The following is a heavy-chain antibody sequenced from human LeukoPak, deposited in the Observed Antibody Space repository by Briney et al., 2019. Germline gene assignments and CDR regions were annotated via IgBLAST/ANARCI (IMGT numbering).Heavy chain of an antibody. D-gene: IGHD3-10*01. Sequence: SETLSLTCTVSGGSISSGSYYWSWIRQPAGKGLEWIGRIYTSGSTNYNPSLKSRVTISVDTSKNQFSLKLSSVTAADTAVYYCARLSVSLHYGSGSPPLWGQGTLVTVSS. CDR1: GGSISSGSYY. J-gene: IGHJ4*02. V-gene: IGHV4-61*02. CDR3: ARLSVSLHYGSGSPPL. CDR2: IYTSGST.